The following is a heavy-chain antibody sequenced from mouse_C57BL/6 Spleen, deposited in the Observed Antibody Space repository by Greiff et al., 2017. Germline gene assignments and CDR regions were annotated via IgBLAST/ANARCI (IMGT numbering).Heavy chain of an antibody. Sequence: VQLKESGPELVKPGASVKISCKASGYSFTGYYMNWVKQSHGHILDWIGYIYPYNGVSSYNQQFKGKATLTVDQYSSTAYMELRILTSEDSAVYYCARAYYSNYGDAMDYWGQGTSVTVSS. CDR2: IYPYNGVS. CDR1: GYSFTGYY. J-gene: IGHJ4*01. V-gene: IGHV1-31*01. CDR3: ARAYYSNYGDAMDY. D-gene: IGHD2-5*01.